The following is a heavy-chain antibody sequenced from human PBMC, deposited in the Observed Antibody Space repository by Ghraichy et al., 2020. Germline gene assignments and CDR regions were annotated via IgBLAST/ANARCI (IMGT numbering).Heavy chain of an antibody. D-gene: IGHD3-3*01. CDR2: IIPILGIA. CDR3: ARDGRHTITALYYYYGMDV. J-gene: IGHJ6*02. V-gene: IGHV1-69*04. Sequence: SVKVSCKASGGTFSSYTISWVRQAPGQGLEWMGRIIPILGIANYAQKFQGRVTITADKSTSTAYMELSSLRSEDTAVYYCARDGRHTITALYYYYGMDVWGQGTTVTVSS. CDR1: GGTFSSYT.